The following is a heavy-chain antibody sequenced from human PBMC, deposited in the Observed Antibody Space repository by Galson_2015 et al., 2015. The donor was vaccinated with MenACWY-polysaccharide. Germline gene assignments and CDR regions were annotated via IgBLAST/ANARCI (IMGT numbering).Heavy chain of an antibody. CDR3: AKRPILASGGGLDV. D-gene: IGHD3-10*01. J-gene: IGHJ6*02. Sequence: SETLSLTCAVSGGSISSSYWWPWVRQPPGKGVEWIGEIYHDGRTDYIPSLKSRITVSLDKAKHQVSLRLISVTAADTAVYYCAKRPILASGGGLDVWGQGTTVTVS. CDR2: IYHDGRT. CDR1: GGSISSSYW. V-gene: IGHV4-4*02.